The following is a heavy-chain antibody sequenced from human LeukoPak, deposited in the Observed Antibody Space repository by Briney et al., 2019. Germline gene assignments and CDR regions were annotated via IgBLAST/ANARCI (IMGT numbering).Heavy chain of an antibody. CDR3: ARVSQSHRGWFGESLGY. CDR1: GFTFSSYA. Sequence: GGSLRLSCAASGFTFSSYAMHWVRQAPGKGLEWVAVISYDGSNKYYADSVKGRFTISRDNSKNTLYLQMNSLRAEDTAVYYCARVSQSHRGWFGESLGYWGQGTLVTVSS. D-gene: IGHD3-10*01. J-gene: IGHJ4*02. V-gene: IGHV3-30-3*01. CDR2: ISYDGSNK.